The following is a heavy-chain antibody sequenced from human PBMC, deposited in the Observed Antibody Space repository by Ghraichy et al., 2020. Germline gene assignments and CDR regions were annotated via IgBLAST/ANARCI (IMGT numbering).Heavy chain of an antibody. CDR2: INYSGST. V-gene: IGHV4-39*01. J-gene: IGHJ4*02. CDR1: GGSISSSSYY. Sequence: SETLSLTCTVSGGSISSSSYYWGWIRQPPGKGLECIGSINYSGSTYYNPSLKSRVTISVDTSKNQFSLKLSSVTAADTAVYYCARYSNPVYFDYWGQGTLVTVSS. CDR3: ARYSNPVYFDY. D-gene: IGHD2-15*01.